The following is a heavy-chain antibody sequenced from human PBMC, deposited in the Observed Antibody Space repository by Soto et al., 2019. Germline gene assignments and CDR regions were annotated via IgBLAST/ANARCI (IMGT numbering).Heavy chain of an antibody. CDR2: ISSSGGCT. CDR3: AKVEGSSSGTEDSQH. CDR1: GFTFSTYA. J-gene: IGHJ1*01. D-gene: IGHD6-13*01. Sequence: EVQLLESGGGLVQPGGSLRLSCAASGFTFSTYAMNWVRQAPGKGLEWVSFISSSGGCTYYADSGKGRFTISRDNSKNPLYLQMNSLGAADTAVYYCAKVEGSSSGTEDSQHWGQGTMVTVSS. V-gene: IGHV3-23*01.